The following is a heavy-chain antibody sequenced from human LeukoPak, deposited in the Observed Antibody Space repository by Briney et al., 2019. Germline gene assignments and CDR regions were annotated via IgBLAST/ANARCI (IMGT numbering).Heavy chain of an antibody. Sequence: SVKVSCKASGGTFSSYAISWVRQARGQGLEWMGRIIPIFGTANYAQKFQGRVTITTDESTSTAYMELSSLRSEDTAVYYCAVCIAVAPTKNAFDIWGQGTMVTVSS. CDR1: GGTFSSYA. J-gene: IGHJ3*02. CDR3: AVCIAVAPTKNAFDI. V-gene: IGHV1-69*05. CDR2: IIPIFGTA. D-gene: IGHD6-19*01.